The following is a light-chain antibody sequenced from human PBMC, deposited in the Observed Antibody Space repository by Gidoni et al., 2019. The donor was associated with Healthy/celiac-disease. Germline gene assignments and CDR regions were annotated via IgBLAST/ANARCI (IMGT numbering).Light chain of an antibody. Sequence: SSATLSLSPGERATLSCRARQSVSSYLAWYQQKPGQAPRLLIYDASNRATGIPARFSGSGSGTDFTLTISSLEPEDFAVYYCQQRSNWPPVTFGGXTKVEIK. V-gene: IGKV3-11*01. J-gene: IGKJ4*01. CDR3: QQRSNWPPVT. CDR2: DAS. CDR1: QSVSSY.